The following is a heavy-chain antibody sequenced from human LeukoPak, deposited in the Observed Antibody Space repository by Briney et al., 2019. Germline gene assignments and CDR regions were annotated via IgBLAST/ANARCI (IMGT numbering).Heavy chain of an antibody. CDR1: GFTFDDYA. Sequence: GRSLRLSCAASGFTFDDYAMHWVRQAPGKGLEWVSGISWNSGSIGYADSVKGRFTISRDNAKNSLYLQMNSLRAGDTALYYCAKEGSGSYWKNYGMDVWGQGTTVTVSS. CDR3: AKEGSGSYWKNYGMDV. V-gene: IGHV3-9*01. J-gene: IGHJ6*02. CDR2: ISWNSGSI. D-gene: IGHD1-26*01.